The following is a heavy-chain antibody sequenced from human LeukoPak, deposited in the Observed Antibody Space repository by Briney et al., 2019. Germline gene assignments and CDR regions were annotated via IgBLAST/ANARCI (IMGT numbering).Heavy chain of an antibody. D-gene: IGHD4-23*01. J-gene: IGHJ4*02. Sequence: ASVKVSCKASGFSSYYLHWVRQAPGQGLEWMGIINPSGSSTNYAQKFQGRVTMTRDTSTSTVYMELNSLRSEDTAVYYCASLYGGEPGYWGQGTLVTVSS. V-gene: IGHV1-46*01. CDR2: INPSGSST. CDR3: ASLYGGEPGY. CDR1: GFSSYY.